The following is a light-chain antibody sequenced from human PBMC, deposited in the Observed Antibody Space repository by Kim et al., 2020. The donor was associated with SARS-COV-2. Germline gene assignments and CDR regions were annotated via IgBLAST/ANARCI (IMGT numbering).Light chain of an antibody. Sequence: QSVLTQPPSLSGAPGQRVTISCTGSSSNIGAGFEVHWYQQLPGTAPKLPIHSNNNRPSGVPDRFSGSKSGTSASLAITGLQPEDEADYYCQSYDSSLSVGIFGGGTQLTVL. V-gene: IGLV1-40*01. CDR3: QSYDSSLSVGI. CDR2: SNN. J-gene: IGLJ2*01. CDR1: SSNIGAGFE.